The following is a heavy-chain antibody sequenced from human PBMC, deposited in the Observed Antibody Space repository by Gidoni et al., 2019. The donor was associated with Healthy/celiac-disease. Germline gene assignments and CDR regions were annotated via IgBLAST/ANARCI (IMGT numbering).Heavy chain of an antibody. D-gene: IGHD1-7*01. CDR3: ATGTTFY. CDR2: IYPSGST. J-gene: IGHJ4*02. V-gene: IGHV4-38-2*01. CDR1: GYSISSGYY. Sequence: QVQLQESGPGLVKPSETLSLTCAVSGYSISSGYYWGWIRQPPGKGLEWIGSIYPSGSTYYNPSLKSRVTISVDTSKNQFSLKLSSVTAADTAVYYCATGTTFYWGQGTLVTVSS.